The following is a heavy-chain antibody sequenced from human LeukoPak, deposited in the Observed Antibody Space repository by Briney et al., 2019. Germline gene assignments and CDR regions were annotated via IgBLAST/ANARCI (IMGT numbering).Heavy chain of an antibody. V-gene: IGHV3-48*03. D-gene: IGHD3-22*01. Sequence: PGGALRLSCAASGFTFSSYEMNWVRQAPGKGPEWVSYISSSGSTIYYADSVKGRFTISIDNAKNSLYLKMNSLRAEDTAVYYCARYYYDSSGYYYDYYYYMEVWGKGTTVTISS. CDR2: ISSSGSTI. CDR1: GFTFSSYE. CDR3: ARYYYDSSGYYYDYYYYMEV. J-gene: IGHJ6*03.